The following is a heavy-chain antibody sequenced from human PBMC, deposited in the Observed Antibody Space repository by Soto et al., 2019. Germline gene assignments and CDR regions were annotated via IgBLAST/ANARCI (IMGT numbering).Heavy chain of an antibody. CDR1: GGSISSGGYY. Sequence: QVQLQESGPGLVKPSQTLSLTCTVSGGSISSGGYYWSWIRQHPGKGLEWIGYIDYSGSTYYNPSLKSRVTISVDTSKNQFSLKLSSVTAADTAVYYCAREQAVAGSFFDYWGQGTLVTVSS. V-gene: IGHV4-31*03. J-gene: IGHJ4*02. CDR3: AREQAVAGSFFDY. D-gene: IGHD6-19*01. CDR2: IDYSGST.